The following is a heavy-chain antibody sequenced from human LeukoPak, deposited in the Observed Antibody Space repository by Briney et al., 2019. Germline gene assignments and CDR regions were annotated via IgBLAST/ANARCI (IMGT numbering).Heavy chain of an antibody. D-gene: IGHD3-22*01. CDR3: ATCGLFSNGRFYYDY. Sequence: PGGSLRLSCAVSGFRFSSSWMGWVRQAPGQGLEWVGNINQDGSEKNYVDSVKGRCTISRDNAKSSLYLQMNSLRAEDTAVYYCATCGLFSNGRFYYDYWGQGTLVTASS. CDR2: INQDGSEK. V-gene: IGHV3-7*01. CDR1: GFRFSSSW. J-gene: IGHJ4*01.